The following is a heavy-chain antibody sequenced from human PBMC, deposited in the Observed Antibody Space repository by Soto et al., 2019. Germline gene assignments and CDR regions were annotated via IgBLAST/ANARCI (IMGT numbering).Heavy chain of an antibody. J-gene: IGHJ6*02. CDR3: ARDLRGSSGFYYYYGMDV. V-gene: IGHV4-59*01. D-gene: IGHD6-6*01. CDR2: IYYSGST. Sequence: PSETLSLTCTVSGGSISSYYWSWIRQPPGKGLEWIGYIYYSGSTNYNPSLKSRVTISVDTSKNQFSLKLSSVTAADTAVYYCARDLRGSSGFYYYYGMDVWGQGTTVTVSS. CDR1: GGSISSYY.